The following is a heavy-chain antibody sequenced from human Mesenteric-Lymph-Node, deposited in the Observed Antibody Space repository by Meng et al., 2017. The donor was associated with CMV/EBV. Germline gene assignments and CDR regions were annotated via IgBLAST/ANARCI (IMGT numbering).Heavy chain of an antibody. CDR2: IYTSGST. Sequence: GESLKISCAASGFTFSSNSMSWVRQAPGKGLEWVSIIYTSGSTYYADSVKGRFTISRDNSMNTVLLQMNSLRAEDTALYYCARMGYDTSGYYLFYYFDYWGQGTLVTVSS. CDR1: GFTFSSNS. CDR3: ARMGYDTSGYYLFYYFDY. J-gene: IGHJ4*02. D-gene: IGHD3-22*01. V-gene: IGHV3-66*02.